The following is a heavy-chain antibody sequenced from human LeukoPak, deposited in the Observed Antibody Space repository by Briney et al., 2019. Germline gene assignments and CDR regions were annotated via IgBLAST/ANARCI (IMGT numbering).Heavy chain of an antibody. J-gene: IGHJ4*02. CDR1: GGSISSYY. V-gene: IGHV4-59*12. CDR2: IYYSGST. CDR3: ARRVADTIFGVVSYYFDY. Sequence: SETLSLTCTVSGGSISSYYWSWIRQPPGKGLGWIGYIYYSGSTNYNPSLKSRVTISVDTSKNQFSLKLSSVTAADTAVYYCARRVADTIFGVVSYYFDYWGQGTLVTVSS. D-gene: IGHD3-3*01.